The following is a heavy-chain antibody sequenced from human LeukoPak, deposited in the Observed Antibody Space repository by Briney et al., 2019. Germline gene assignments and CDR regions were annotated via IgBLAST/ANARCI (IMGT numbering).Heavy chain of an antibody. Sequence: SETLSLTCSVSGGSIESYYWSWIRQPPGKGLEFIGYIAASGTTKHNPSLKSRVTLSMDTSKNQFSLKLRSVTAADTAVYYCAREGQGAAGADNWFDPWGQGTLVTVSS. J-gene: IGHJ5*02. V-gene: IGHV4-4*08. CDR3: AREGQGAAGADNWFDP. CDR2: IAASGTT. CDR1: GGSIESYY. D-gene: IGHD6-13*01.